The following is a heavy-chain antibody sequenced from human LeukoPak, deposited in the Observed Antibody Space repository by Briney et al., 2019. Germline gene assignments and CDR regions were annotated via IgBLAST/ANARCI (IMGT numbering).Heavy chain of an antibody. CDR2: IYYSGST. CDR3: ARIPDSAARNYYYYYMDV. Sequence: DPSQTLSLTCTVSGGSISSSSYYWSWIRQPPGKGLEYIGYIYYSGSTNYNPSLKSRVTISVDTSKNQFSLRLSSVTAADTAVYYCARIPDSAARNYYYYYMDVWGKGTTVTVSS. J-gene: IGHJ6*03. D-gene: IGHD2-2*01. CDR1: GGSISSSSYY. V-gene: IGHV4-61*01.